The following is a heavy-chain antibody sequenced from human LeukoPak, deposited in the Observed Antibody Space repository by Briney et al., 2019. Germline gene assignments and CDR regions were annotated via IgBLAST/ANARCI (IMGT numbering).Heavy chain of an antibody. Sequence: GASVKVSCKVSGYTLSELSMHWVRQAPGKGLEWVSYISSSSSTIYYADSVKGRFTISRDNAKNSLYLQMNSLRDEDTAVYYCASISSWPSWFDPWGQGTLVTVSS. CDR1: GYTLSELS. D-gene: IGHD6-13*01. V-gene: IGHV3-48*02. CDR3: ASISSWPSWFDP. J-gene: IGHJ5*02. CDR2: ISSSSSTI.